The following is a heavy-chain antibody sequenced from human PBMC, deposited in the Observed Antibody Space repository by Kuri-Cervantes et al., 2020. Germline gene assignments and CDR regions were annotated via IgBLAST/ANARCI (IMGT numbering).Heavy chain of an antibody. D-gene: IGHD6-13*01. CDR2: ISDDGSNK. J-gene: IGHJ4*02. CDR3: ARGAYSSSWYGGYFDY. Sequence: GESLKISCAASGFTFSTYGMHWVRQAPGKGLEWVAFISDDGSNKYYADSVKGRFTISRDNSKNTLYLQMNSLRAEDTAVYYCARGAYSSSWYGGYFDYWGQGTLVTVSS. CDR1: GFTFSTYG. V-gene: IGHV3-30*03.